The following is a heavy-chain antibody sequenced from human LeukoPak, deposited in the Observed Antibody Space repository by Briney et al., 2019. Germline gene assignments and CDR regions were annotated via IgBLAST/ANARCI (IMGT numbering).Heavy chain of an antibody. CDR3: AKDIVVVSAPFDY. V-gene: IGHV3-9*01. Sequence: GGSLRLSCAASGFTFDDYAMHWVRHAPGKGLEWVSGISWNSGSIGYADSVKGRFTISRDNAKNSLYLQMNSLRAEDTALYYCAKDIVVVSAPFDYWGQGTLVTVSS. D-gene: IGHD2-2*01. CDR2: ISWNSGSI. J-gene: IGHJ4*02. CDR1: GFTFDDYA.